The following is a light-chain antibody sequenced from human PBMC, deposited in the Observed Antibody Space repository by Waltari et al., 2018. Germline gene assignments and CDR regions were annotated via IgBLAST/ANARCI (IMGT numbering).Light chain of an antibody. CDR1: VSNIVAGFD. J-gene: IGLJ3*02. Sequence: QSVVTQPPSVSGAPGQTVTISCTGTVSNIVAGFDVNWYQQLPGTAPKVVISGNNNRPSGGPDRFAGVKSGTSASLAITGLQAEDEADYYCQAQDSSLGVFGGGTKVTVL. CDR2: GNN. V-gene: IGLV1-40*01. CDR3: QAQDSSLGV.